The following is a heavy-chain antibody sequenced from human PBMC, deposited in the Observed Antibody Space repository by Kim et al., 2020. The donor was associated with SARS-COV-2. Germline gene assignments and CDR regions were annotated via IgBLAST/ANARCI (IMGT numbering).Heavy chain of an antibody. CDR1: GFTFSSYS. D-gene: IGHD3-22*01. V-gene: IGHV3-48*04. J-gene: IGHJ3*02. Sequence: GGSLRLSCAASGFTFSSYSMNWVRQAPGKGLEWVSYISSSSSTIDYADSVKGRFTISRDNAKNSLYLQMNSLRAEDTAVYYCARVILGSGYYDDAFGIWGQGTMIPVSS. CDR3: ARVILGSGYYDDAFGI. CDR2: ISSSSSTI.